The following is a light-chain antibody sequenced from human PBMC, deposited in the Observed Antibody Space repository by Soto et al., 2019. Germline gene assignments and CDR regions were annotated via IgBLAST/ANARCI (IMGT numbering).Light chain of an antibody. J-gene: IGKJ4*02. CDR2: AAS. CDR3: QQASSFPLT. V-gene: IGKV1D-12*01. Sequence: DLQMTQAPSFVSASVGDSVTITCRASPGINTWLAWYQQKPGKAPKLLIYAASSLQRGVPPRFSGSGSGTDFSLSINSLQPEDFATYFCQQASSFPLTFGGGTK. CDR1: PGINTW.